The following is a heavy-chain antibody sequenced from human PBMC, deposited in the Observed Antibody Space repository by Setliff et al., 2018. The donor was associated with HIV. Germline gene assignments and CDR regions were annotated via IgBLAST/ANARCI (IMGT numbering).Heavy chain of an antibody. CDR2: VIPIFGTA. V-gene: IGHV1-69*13. CDR3: ARSRGTWGTSFGY. CDR1: GGTFSSYA. J-gene: IGHJ4*02. Sequence: SVKVSCKASGGTFSSYALSWVRQAPGQGLEWMGGVIPIFGTANYAQKFRGRVTITADESTRTAYMELSSLRSEDTAVYYCARSRGTWGTSFGYWGLGTLVTVSS. D-gene: IGHD3-16*01.